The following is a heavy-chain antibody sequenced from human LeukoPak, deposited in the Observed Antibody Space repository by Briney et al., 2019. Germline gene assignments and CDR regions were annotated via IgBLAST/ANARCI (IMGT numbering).Heavy chain of an antibody. J-gene: IGHJ6*02. CDR3: ASMAVAGTVYYYGMDV. V-gene: IGHV3-74*01. CDR2: TNSDGSST. Sequence: GGSLRLSCAASGFTFSSYWMHWVRQAPGKGLVWVSRTNSDGSSTSYADSVKGRFTISRDNAKNTLYLQMNSLRAEDTAVYYCASMAVAGTVYYYGMDVWGQGTTVTVSS. D-gene: IGHD6-19*01. CDR1: GFTFSSYW.